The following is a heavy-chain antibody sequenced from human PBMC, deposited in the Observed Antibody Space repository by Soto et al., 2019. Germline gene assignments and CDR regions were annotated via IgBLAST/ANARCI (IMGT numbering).Heavy chain of an antibody. CDR3: AKVVHYDGLGYYYGMDG. V-gene: IGHV3-23*01. CDR2: ISRSGGSK. Sequence: EVQLLESGGGLVQPGGSLRLSCAASGFTFNSYAMNWVRQAPGKGLEWVSAISRSGGSKYYADSVKGRFTISRDNSKNTRYLQMNNLGAEDADVYYYAKVVHYDGLGYYYGMDGWGQGTTVTVSS. CDR1: GFTFNSYA. D-gene: IGHD5-12*01. J-gene: IGHJ6*02.